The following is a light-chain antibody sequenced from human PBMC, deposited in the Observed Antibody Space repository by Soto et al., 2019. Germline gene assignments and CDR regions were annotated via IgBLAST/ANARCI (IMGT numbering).Light chain of an antibody. V-gene: IGLV2-18*02. CDR3: NSYTSSNTYV. J-gene: IGLJ1*01. CDR1: SSDVGSYNR. Sequence: QSALTQPPSVSGSLGQSVTISCTGTSSDVGSYNRVSWYQQPPGTAPKLMIYEVNNRPSGVPDRFSGSKSGNTASLTITGLQAEDEADYYCNSYTSSNTYVFGTGTKLTVL. CDR2: EVN.